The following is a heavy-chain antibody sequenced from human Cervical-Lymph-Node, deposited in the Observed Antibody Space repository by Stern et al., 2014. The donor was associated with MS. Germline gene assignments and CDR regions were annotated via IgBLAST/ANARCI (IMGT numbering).Heavy chain of an antibody. CDR3: ANQDRRGSYQYYFDY. CDR1: GGTFSSYA. CDR2: IIPIFGTA. V-gene: IGHV1-69*01. D-gene: IGHD1-26*01. J-gene: IGHJ4*02. Sequence: VQLLESGAEVKKPGSSVKVSCKASGGTFSSYAISWVRQAPGQGLEWMGGIIPIFGTANYAQKFQGRVTITADESTSTAYMELSSLRSEDTAVYYCANQDRRGSYQYYFDYWGQGTLVTVSS.